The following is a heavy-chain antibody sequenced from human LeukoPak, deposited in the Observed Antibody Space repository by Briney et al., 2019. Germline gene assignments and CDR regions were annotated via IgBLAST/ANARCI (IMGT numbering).Heavy chain of an antibody. D-gene: IGHD5-24*01. CDR2: IKQDGSDK. V-gene: IGHV3-7*01. Sequence: PGGSLRLSCAASGFTFSSYWMSWVRQAPGKGLEWVANIKQDGSDKYYVDSVKGRFTISRDNAKNTLYLQMNSLRAEDTAVYYCARVGAIEVARTHPDYYYMDVWGKGTTVTISS. CDR1: GFTFSSYW. J-gene: IGHJ6*03. CDR3: ARVGAIEVARTHPDYYYMDV.